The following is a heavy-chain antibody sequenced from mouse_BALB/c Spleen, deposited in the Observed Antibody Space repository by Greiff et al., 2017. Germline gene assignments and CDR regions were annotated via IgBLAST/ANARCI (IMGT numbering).Heavy chain of an antibody. CDR1: GYTFTSYT. J-gene: IGHJ4*01. D-gene: IGHD1-1*01. Sequence: QVQLQQSGAELARPGASVKMSCKASGYTFTSYTMHWVNQRPGQGLEWIGYINPSSGYTNYNQKFKDKATLTADKSSSTAYMQLSSLTSEDSAVYYCNAKGPYYGSSYAMDYWGQGTSVTVSS. V-gene: IGHV1-4*01. CDR3: NAKGPYYGSSYAMDY. CDR2: INPSSGYT.